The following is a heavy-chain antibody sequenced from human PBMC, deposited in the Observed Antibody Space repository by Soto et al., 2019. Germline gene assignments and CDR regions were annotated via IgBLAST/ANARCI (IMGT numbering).Heavy chain of an antibody. CDR1: GFTFSSYA. J-gene: IGHJ5*02. V-gene: IGHV3-23*01. Sequence: LRLSCAASGFTFSSYAMSWVRQAPGKGLEWVSAISGSGGSTYYADSVKGRFTISRDNSKNTLYLQMNSLRAEDTAVYYCARANTPHSPAPSWGQGTLVTVSS. CDR3: ARANTPHSPAPS. CDR2: ISGSGGST.